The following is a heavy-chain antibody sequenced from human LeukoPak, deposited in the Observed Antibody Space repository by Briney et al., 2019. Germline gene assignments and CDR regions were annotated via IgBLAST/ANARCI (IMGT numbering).Heavy chain of an antibody. CDR1: GVSISTYY. V-gene: IGHV4-59*13. Sequence: PSETLSLTCSVSGVSISTYYWSWIRQAPGKGLEWIGYIYYSGSTNYNPSLKSRVTISVDTSKNQFSLKLSSVTAADTAVYYCARWYYDSSGYFYYFDYWGQGTLVTVSS. D-gene: IGHD3-22*01. CDR2: IYYSGST. J-gene: IGHJ4*02. CDR3: ARWYYDSSGYFYYFDY.